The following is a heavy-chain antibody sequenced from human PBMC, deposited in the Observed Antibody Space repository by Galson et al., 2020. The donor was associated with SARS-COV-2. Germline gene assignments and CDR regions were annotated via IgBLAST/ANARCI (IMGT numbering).Heavy chain of an antibody. CDR1: GDSVSSDTAT. V-gene: IGHV6-1*01. J-gene: IGHJ5*02. CDR3: ARGRTLGSLSWFDA. CDR2: TYYRSKWSD. Sequence: SQTLSLTCAISGDSVSSDTATWNWIRQSPSRGLEWLGRTYYRSKWSDEYAVAVKSRISLNPDTSKNQFSLQLNSVTPEDTAVYYCARGRTLGSLSWFDAWGQGILVTVS. D-gene: IGHD1-26*01.